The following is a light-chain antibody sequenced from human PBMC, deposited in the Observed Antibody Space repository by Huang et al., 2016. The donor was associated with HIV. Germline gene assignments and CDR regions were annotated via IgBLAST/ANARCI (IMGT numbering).Light chain of an antibody. CDR3: QQYDGYPWT. CDR2: DVS. J-gene: IGKJ1*01. Sequence: DIQMTQSPSTLSASVGDRVTITCRASQSFTTWLAWYQQKPGKAPKLLIYDVSRLESGVPSRFSGSGSGTEFTLTSSSLQPDDFATYYCQQYDGYPWTFGQGTKVEIK. V-gene: IGKV1-5*01. CDR1: QSFTTW.